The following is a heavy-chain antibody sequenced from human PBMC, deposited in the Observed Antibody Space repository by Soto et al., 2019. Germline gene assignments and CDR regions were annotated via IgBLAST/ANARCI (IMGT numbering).Heavy chain of an antibody. CDR1: GFTFSSYA. Sequence: PGGSLRLSCAASGFTFSSYAMSWVRQAPGKGLEWVSAISGSGGSTYYADSVKGRFTISRDNSKNTLYLQMNSLRAEDTAVYYCAKDPQYSYYYGSGIYNWFDPWGQGTLVTSPQ. V-gene: IGHV3-23*01. D-gene: IGHD3-10*01. J-gene: IGHJ5*02. CDR2: ISGSGGST. CDR3: AKDPQYSYYYGSGIYNWFDP.